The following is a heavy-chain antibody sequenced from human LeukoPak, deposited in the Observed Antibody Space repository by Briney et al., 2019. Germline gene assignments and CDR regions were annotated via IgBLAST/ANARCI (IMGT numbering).Heavy chain of an antibody. CDR2: VWFDGGNR. D-gene: IGHD3-16*01. J-gene: IGHJ4*02. V-gene: IGHV3-33*08. CDR3: VRDLILVWTPGDDFDH. Sequence: GRSLRLSCAASGFSFSDYAMHWVRQAPGKGLEWVTVVWFDGGNRYYADSVKGRFTISRENARNTLYLQMNSLTAEDTAVYYCVRDLILVWTPGDDFDHWGQGTLVTVSS. CDR1: GFSFSDYA.